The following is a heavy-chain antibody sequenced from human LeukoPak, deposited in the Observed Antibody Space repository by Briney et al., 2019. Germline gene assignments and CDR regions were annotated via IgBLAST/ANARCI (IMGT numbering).Heavy chain of an antibody. CDR3: ARAGVWLPAV. D-gene: IGHD3-9*01. J-gene: IGHJ4*02. V-gene: IGHV4/OR15-8*02. CDR1: GASISSDKW. CDR2: INHSGNP. Sequence: PSETLSLTCAVSGASISSDKWWSWVRQPPGKGLEWIGEINHSGNPNYSPSLKSRVTMSTDKSKNEFSLRLTSVTAADTAVYYCARAGVWLPAVWGQGTLVTVSS.